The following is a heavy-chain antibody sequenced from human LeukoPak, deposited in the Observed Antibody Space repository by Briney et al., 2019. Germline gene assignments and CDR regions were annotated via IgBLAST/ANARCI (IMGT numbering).Heavy chain of an antibody. J-gene: IGHJ4*02. CDR2: IRSKANSYAT. D-gene: IGHD1-1*01. V-gene: IGHV3-73*01. CDR3: AKEGTSRGVFDY. CDR1: GFTFSGSA. Sequence: GGSLKLSCAASGFTFSGSAMHWVRQASGKGLEWVGRIRSKANSYATAYAASVKGWFTISRDNSKNTLYLQMNSLRAEDTVVYYCAKEGTSRGVFDYWGQGTLVTVSS.